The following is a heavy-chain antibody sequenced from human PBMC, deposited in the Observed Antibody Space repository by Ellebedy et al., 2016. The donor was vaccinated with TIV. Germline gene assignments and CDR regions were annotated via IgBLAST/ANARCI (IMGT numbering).Heavy chain of an antibody. CDR1: GFTFSSYW. V-gene: IGHV3-23*01. CDR2: ISGSGGST. J-gene: IGHJ3*02. Sequence: GGSLRLXXAASGFTFSSYWMSWVRQAPGKGLEWVSAISGSGGSTYYADSVKGRFTISRDNSKNTLYLQMNSLRAEDTAVYYCAKAQYQLLYDAFDIWGQGTMVTVSS. CDR3: AKAQYQLLYDAFDI. D-gene: IGHD2-2*01.